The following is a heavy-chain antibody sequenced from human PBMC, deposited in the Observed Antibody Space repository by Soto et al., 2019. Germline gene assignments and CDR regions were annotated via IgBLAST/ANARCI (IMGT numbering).Heavy chain of an antibody. Sequence: GGSLRLSCAASGFTFSSYGMHWVRQAPGKGLEWVAVISYDGSNKYYADTVKGRFTISRDNSKNTLYLQMNSLRDEDTAVYYCAINPVVAATHYYYYGMDVWGQGTTVTVSS. V-gene: IGHV3-30*03. D-gene: IGHD2-15*01. CDR2: ISYDGSNK. CDR3: AINPVVAATHYYYYGMDV. CDR1: GFTFSSYG. J-gene: IGHJ6*02.